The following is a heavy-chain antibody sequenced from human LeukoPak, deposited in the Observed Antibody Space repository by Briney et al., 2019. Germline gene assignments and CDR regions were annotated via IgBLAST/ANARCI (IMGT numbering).Heavy chain of an antibody. Sequence: SETLSLTCAVYGGSFSGYYWSWIRQPPGKGLEWIGEINHSGSTNYNPSLKSRVTISVDTSKNQFSLKLSSVTAADTAVYYCARNRFGGGYYAPTYYYYYYMDVWGKGTTVTVSS. CDR3: ARNRFGGGYYAPTYYYYYYMDV. D-gene: IGHD1-26*01. J-gene: IGHJ6*03. CDR2: INHSGST. V-gene: IGHV4-34*01. CDR1: GGSFSGYY.